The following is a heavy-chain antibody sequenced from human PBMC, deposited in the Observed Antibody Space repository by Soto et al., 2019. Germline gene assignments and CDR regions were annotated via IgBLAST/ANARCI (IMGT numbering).Heavy chain of an antibody. D-gene: IGHD4-17*01. Sequence: SETLSLTCAVYGGSFSGYYWSWIRQPPGKGLEWIGEINHSGSTNYNPSLKSRVTISVDTSKNQFSLKLSSVTAADTAVYYCARHDYGDPEMDYWGQGTLVTVSS. J-gene: IGHJ4*02. CDR2: INHSGST. V-gene: IGHV4-34*01. CDR3: ARHDYGDPEMDY. CDR1: GGSFSGYY.